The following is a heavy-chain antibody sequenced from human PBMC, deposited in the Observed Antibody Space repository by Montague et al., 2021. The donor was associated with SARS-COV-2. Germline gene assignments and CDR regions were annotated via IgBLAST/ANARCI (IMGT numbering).Heavy chain of an antibody. Sequence: SETLSLTCTVSGAFITSDYWSWIRQPPGKGLEWIGNVFSGGNSKYKPSLKSRVTLSVDTSKNQFSLKLTSVTTADTALYYCVRDLYCSSTACFGNAFDVWGQGTMVSVFS. D-gene: IGHD2-2*01. CDR3: VRDLYCSSTACFGNAFDV. V-gene: IGHV4-59*01. J-gene: IGHJ3*01. CDR2: VFSGGNS. CDR1: GAFITSDY.